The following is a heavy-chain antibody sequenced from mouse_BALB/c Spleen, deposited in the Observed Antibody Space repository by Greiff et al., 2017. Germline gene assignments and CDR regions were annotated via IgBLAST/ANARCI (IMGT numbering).Heavy chain of an antibody. V-gene: IGHV1-4*02. CDR1: GYTFTSYT. J-gene: IGHJ3*01. Sequence: VQLQQSAAELARPGASVKMSCKASGYTFTSYTMHWVKQRPGQGLEWIGYINPSSGYTEYNQKFKDKTTLTADKSSSTAYMQLSSLTSEDSAVYYCARGPNWDWFAYWGQGTLVTVSA. CDR2: INPSSGYT. CDR3: ARGPNWDWFAY. D-gene: IGHD4-1*02.